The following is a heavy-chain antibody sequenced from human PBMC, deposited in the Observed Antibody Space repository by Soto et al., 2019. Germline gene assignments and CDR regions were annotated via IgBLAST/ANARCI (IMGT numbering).Heavy chain of an antibody. CDR3: ARTRNTIFGVVPFDY. D-gene: IGHD3-3*01. J-gene: IGHJ4*02. V-gene: IGHV4-34*01. Sequence: PSETLSLTCAVYGGSFSGYYWSWIRQPPGKGLEWIGEINHSGSTNYNPSLKSRVTISVDTSKNQFSLKLSSVTAADTAVYYCARTRNTIFGVVPFDYWGQGTLVTV. CDR1: GGSFSGYY. CDR2: INHSGST.